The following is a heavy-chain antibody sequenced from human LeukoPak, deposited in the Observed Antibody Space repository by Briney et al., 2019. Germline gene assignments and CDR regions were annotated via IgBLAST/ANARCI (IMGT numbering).Heavy chain of an antibody. D-gene: IGHD4-11*01. J-gene: IGHJ5*02. V-gene: IGHV1-2*02. CDR2: INPNSGGT. Sequence: ASMKVSSKASGYTFTGYYMHWVRQAPGQGLEWMGWINPNSGGTNYAQKFQGRVTMTRDTSTSTVYMELSSLRSEDTAVYYCARAVTTRFDPWGQGTLVTVSS. CDR3: ARAVTTRFDP. CDR1: GYTFTGYY.